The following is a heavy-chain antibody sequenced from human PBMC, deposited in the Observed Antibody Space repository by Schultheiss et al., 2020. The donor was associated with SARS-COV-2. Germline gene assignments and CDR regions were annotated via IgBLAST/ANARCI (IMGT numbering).Heavy chain of an antibody. V-gene: IGHV3-30*04. D-gene: IGHD6-13*01. CDR1: GFTFTSYA. CDR2: IWYDGSNK. J-gene: IGHJ4*02. Sequence: GESLKISCAASGFTFTSYAMSWVRQAPGKGLEWVAVIWYDGSNKYYADSVKGRFTISRDNSKNTLYLQMNSLRAEDTAVYYCARYIAAAVTPDYWGQGTLVTVSS. CDR3: ARYIAAAVTPDY.